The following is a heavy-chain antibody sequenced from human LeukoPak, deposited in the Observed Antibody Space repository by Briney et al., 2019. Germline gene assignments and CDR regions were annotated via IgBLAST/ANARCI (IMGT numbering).Heavy chain of an antibody. D-gene: IGHD6-13*01. J-gene: IGHJ5*02. Sequence: WASVKVSCKASGYTFTSYGISWVRHAPGQGLEWMGWISAYNGNTNYAQKLQGRVTMTTDTSTSTAYMELRSLRSDDTAVYYCARPGIAAAGDLNWFDPWGQGTLVTVSS. CDR2: ISAYNGNT. CDR1: GYTFTSYG. CDR3: ARPGIAAAGDLNWFDP. V-gene: IGHV1-18*04.